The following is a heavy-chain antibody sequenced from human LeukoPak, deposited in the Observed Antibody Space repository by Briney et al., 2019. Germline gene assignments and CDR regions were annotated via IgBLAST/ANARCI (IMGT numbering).Heavy chain of an antibody. CDR1: GGSISSSSYY. J-gene: IGHJ4*02. CDR3: ATDRGGSYGPYDY. CDR2: IYYSGST. V-gene: IGHV4-39*07. D-gene: IGHD5-18*01. Sequence: SETLSLTCTVSGGSISSSSYYWGWIRQPPGKGLEWIGSIYYSGSTYYNPSLKSRVTISVDTSKNQFSLNLSSVTAADTAIYYCATDRGGSYGPYDYWGQGTLVTVSS.